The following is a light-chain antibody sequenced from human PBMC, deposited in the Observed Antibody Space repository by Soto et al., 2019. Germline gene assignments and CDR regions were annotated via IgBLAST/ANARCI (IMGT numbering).Light chain of an antibody. J-gene: IGKJ1*01. CDR1: QSVSSSY. Sequence: EIVLTQSPGTLSLSPGERATLSCRASQSVSSSYLAWYQQKPGQAPRLLIYGASSRATGIPDRFSGSGSGTDFTLTISRLEPEEFAVYYCQQYGNSPLTLGQGTKVEIK. CDR2: GAS. V-gene: IGKV3-20*01. CDR3: QQYGNSPLT.